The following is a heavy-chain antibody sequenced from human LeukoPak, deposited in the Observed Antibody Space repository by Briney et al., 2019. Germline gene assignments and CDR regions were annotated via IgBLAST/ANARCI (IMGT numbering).Heavy chain of an antibody. V-gene: IGHV4-39*07. D-gene: IGHD3-10*01. CDR3: ARGLMVRGITHSSFDY. Sequence: SETLSLTCTVSGGSISSSSYYWGWIRQPPGKGLEWIGSIYYSGSTYYNPSLKSRVTISVDTSKNQFSLKLSSVTAADTAVYYCARGLMVRGITHSSFDYWGQGTLVTVSS. CDR1: GGSISSSSYY. J-gene: IGHJ4*02. CDR2: IYYSGST.